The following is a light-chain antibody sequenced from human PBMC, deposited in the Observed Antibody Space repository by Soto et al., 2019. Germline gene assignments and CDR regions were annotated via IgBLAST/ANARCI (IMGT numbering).Light chain of an antibody. Sequence: DIQMTQSPSAMSASVGDRVTITCRASQGISKYLAWFQQKPGKVPKRLIYGASSLQSGVPSRFSGSGSGTEFTFTISSLQPEDFATYYCLQHHSYPLTFGGGTKVEIK. V-gene: IGKV1-17*03. CDR1: QGISKY. CDR3: LQHHSYPLT. J-gene: IGKJ4*01. CDR2: GAS.